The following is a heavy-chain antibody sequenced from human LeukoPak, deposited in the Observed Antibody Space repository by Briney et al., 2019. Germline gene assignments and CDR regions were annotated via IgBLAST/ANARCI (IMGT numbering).Heavy chain of an antibody. D-gene: IGHD4-17*01. Sequence: PGGSLRLSCAASGFTFSSYAMHWVRQAPGKGLEWVAVISYDGSNKYYADSVKGRFTISRDNSKNTLYLQMNSLRAEDTAVYYCARDGNPDYGDYPWGQGTLVTVSS. CDR3: ARDGNPDYGDYP. CDR2: ISYDGSNK. V-gene: IGHV3-30-3*01. J-gene: IGHJ4*02. CDR1: GFTFSSYA.